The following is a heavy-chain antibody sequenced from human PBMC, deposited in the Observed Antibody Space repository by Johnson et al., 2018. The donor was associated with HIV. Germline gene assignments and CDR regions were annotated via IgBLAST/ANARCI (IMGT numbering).Heavy chain of an antibody. V-gene: IGHV3-23*04. CDR1: GFTFSSYA. D-gene: IGHD3-10*01. CDR2: ISGRGGST. CDR3: ARVRGMVRGSNDAFDI. Sequence: VQLVESGGGLVQPGGSLRLSCAASGFTFSSYAMSWVRQAPGKGLEWVSGISGRGGSTYYADSVKGRFTISRDNSKNTLYLQMNSLRAEDTAVHYCARVRGMVRGSNDAFDIWGPGTMVTVSS. J-gene: IGHJ3*02.